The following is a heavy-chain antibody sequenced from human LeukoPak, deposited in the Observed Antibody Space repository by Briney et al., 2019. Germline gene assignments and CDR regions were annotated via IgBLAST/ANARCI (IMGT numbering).Heavy chain of an antibody. CDR3: ARPGAAIGKGYFQH. CDR1: GESFSGYY. J-gene: IGHJ1*01. V-gene: IGHV4-34*01. D-gene: IGHD2-2*02. Sequence: SETLSLTCAVYGESFSGYYWSWIRQPPGKGLEWIGEINHSGSTNYNPSLKSRVTISADTSKNQFSLKLSSVTAADTAVYYCARPGAAIGKGYFQHWGQGTLVTVSS. CDR2: INHSGST.